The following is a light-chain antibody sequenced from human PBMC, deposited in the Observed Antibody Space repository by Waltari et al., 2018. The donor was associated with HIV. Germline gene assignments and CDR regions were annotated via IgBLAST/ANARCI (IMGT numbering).Light chain of an antibody. V-gene: IGKV3-15*01. CDR1: QSVSNN. Sequence: EIVMTQSPATLSVSPGERAPLSCRASQSVSNNVAWYQQKPGQAPRLLVYGTSTRATGFPGRFSSSGSGTEFTLTISSLQSEDSAVYYCQQYDNWLYTFGQGTKLEIK. J-gene: IGKJ2*01. CDR2: GTS. CDR3: QQYDNWLYT.